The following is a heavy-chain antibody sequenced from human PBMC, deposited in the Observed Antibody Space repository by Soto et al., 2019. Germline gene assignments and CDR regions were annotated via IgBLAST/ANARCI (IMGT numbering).Heavy chain of an antibody. Sequence: QVQLQESGPGLVKPSETLSLTCTVSGGSISSYYWSWIRQPPGKGLEWIGYIYYSGSTNYNPSLKSRVTISVDTSKNQFSLKLSSVTAADTAVYYCARGGVAAGKGDWYFDLWGRGTLVTVSS. CDR3: ARGGVAAGKGDWYFDL. CDR1: GGSISSYY. CDR2: IYYSGST. D-gene: IGHD6-13*01. V-gene: IGHV4-59*01. J-gene: IGHJ2*01.